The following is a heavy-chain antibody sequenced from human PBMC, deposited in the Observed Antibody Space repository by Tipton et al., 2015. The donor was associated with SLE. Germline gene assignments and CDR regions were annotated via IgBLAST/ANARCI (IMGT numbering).Heavy chain of an antibody. J-gene: IGHJ4*02. D-gene: IGHD5-18*01. CDR2: IYSAGTT. Sequence: TLSLTCTVSGGSITSSSYYWGWIRQPPGKGLEWIGSIYSAGTTYYNPSLKSRVTISVDTSKNQFSLKLTSVTAADTAVYYCARRDLSGYSYWGQGTLVTFSS. V-gene: IGHV4-39*01. CDR1: GGSITSSSYY. CDR3: ARRDLSGYSY.